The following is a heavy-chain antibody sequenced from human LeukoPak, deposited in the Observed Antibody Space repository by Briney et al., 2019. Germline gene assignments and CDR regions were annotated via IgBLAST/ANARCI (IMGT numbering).Heavy chain of an antibody. D-gene: IGHD3-16*02. J-gene: IGHJ5*02. CDR2: MNPKSGNT. CDR1: GYSFNNYD. V-gene: IGHV1-8*01. CDR3: ARAQMAYDPGWGICRIDWFDP. Sequence: ASVKVSCKASGYSFNNYDINWVRQATGQGLEWMGWMNPKSGNTGNAQKFQGRISLTMNTSISTAYMELSGLTSEDTAVYYCARAQMAYDPGWGICRIDWFDPWGQGTLVTVSS.